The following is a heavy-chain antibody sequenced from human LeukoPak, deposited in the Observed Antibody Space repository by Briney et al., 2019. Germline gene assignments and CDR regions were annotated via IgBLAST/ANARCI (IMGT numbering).Heavy chain of an antibody. Sequence: GASVKVSCKASGGTFSSYAISWVRQAPGQGLEWMGRIIPILGIANYAQKFQGRVTITADKSTSTAYMELSSLRSEDTAVYYRAVFVVVPAARDWFDPWGQGTLVTVSS. D-gene: IGHD2-2*01. CDR3: AVFVVVPAARDWFDP. CDR1: GGTFSSYA. V-gene: IGHV1-69*04. J-gene: IGHJ5*02. CDR2: IIPILGIA.